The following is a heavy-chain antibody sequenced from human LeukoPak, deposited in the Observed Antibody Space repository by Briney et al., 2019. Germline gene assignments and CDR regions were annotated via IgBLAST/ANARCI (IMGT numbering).Heavy chain of an antibody. D-gene: IGHD6-13*01. CDR1: GYTFTSYY. CDR3: ARARGAAAGNGDYDY. J-gene: IGHJ4*02. Sequence: ASVKVSCKASGYTFTSYYMHWVRQAPGQGLEWMGIINPSGGSTSYAQKFQGRVTMTRDTPTSTVYMELSSLRSEDTAVYYCARARGAAAGNGDYDYWGQGTLVTVSS. V-gene: IGHV1-46*01. CDR2: INPSGGST.